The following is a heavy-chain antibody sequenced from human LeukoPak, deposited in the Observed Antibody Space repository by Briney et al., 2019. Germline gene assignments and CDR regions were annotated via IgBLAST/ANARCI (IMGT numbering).Heavy chain of an antibody. Sequence: GGSLRLSCAASGFTLSGSAIHWVRQSSGKGLEWVGQIDKKDKGYATATAYAASVKGRFTISRDDSRNMLFLQMNSLKTEDTALYYCAADIVGTSGTTWDYWGQGALVTVSS. CDR3: AADIVGTSGTTWDY. CDR1: GFTLSGSA. D-gene: IGHD1-1*01. CDR2: IDKKDKGYATAT. V-gene: IGHV3-73*01. J-gene: IGHJ4*02.